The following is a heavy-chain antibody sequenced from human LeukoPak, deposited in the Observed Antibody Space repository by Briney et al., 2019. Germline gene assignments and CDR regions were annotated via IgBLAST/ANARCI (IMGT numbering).Heavy chain of an antibody. J-gene: IGHJ5*02. CDR1: GFTFSSYA. CDR2: ISGSGGIT. CDR3: AKDRAYTSTSCYS. D-gene: IGHD2-2*01. V-gene: IGHV3-23*01. Sequence: GGSLRLSCAASGFTFSSYAMSWVRQGPGKGLEWVSGISGSGGITFSADSVKGRFTIPRDNSKNTLFLQTNSLRAEDTAIYYCAKDRAYTSTSCYSWGQGTLVTVSS.